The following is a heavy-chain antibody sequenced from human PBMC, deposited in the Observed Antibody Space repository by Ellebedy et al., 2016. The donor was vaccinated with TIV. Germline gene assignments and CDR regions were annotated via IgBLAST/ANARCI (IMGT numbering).Heavy chain of an antibody. V-gene: IGHV3-48*04. CDR2: ITYSRVTI. CDR1: GLTFSTQN. Sequence: GGSLRLXCAASGLTFSTQNMVWVRQAPGKGLEWISYITYSRVTIYYAESVKGRFTISRDNANNSLYLQMSSLRAEDTAVYYCAPWSDWKFDFWGQGTLVTVSS. CDR3: APWSDWKFDF. J-gene: IGHJ4*02. D-gene: IGHD1-1*01.